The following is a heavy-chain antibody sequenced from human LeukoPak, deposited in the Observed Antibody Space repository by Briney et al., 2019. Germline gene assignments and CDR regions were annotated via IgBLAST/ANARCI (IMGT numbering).Heavy chain of an antibody. V-gene: IGHV4-39*07. J-gene: IGHJ5*02. CDR3: ARDHSSYSSSSGGHWFDP. D-gene: IGHD6-6*01. CDR1: GGSISSSSYY. Sequence: SETLSLTCTVSGGSISSSSYYWGWIRQPPGKGLEWIGSIYYSGSTYYNPSLKSRVTISVDTSKNQFSLKLSSVTAADTAVYYRARDHSSYSSSSGGHWFDPWGQGTLVTVSS. CDR2: IYYSGST.